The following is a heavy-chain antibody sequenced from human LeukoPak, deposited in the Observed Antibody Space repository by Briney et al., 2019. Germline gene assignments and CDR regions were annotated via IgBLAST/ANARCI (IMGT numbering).Heavy chain of an antibody. CDR2: IKQDGSEK. Sequence: GGSLRFSCAASGSSFSPHWVSLVRQAPGKGLEWVANIKQDGSEKYYVDSVKGRFTISRDNAKNSLHLQMNSLRAEDTAVYYCARDRNYYGSRNLDLWGRGTLVTVSS. V-gene: IGHV3-7*04. CDR3: ARDRNYYGSRNLDL. J-gene: IGHJ2*01. CDR1: GSSFSPHW. D-gene: IGHD3-10*01.